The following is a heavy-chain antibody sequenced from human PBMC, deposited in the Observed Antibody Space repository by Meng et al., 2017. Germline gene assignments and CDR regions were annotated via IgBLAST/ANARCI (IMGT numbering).Heavy chain of an antibody. CDR2: IYYSGST. J-gene: IGHJ5*02. V-gene: IGHV4-39*07. CDR1: GGSISSSSYY. Sequence: SETLSLTCTVSGGSISSSSYYWGWIRQPPGKGLEWIGSIYYSGSTYYNPSLKSRVTISVDTSKNQFSLKLSSVTAADTAVYYCARDGLNGDYDSHWFDPWGQGTLVTVSS. D-gene: IGHD4-17*01. CDR3: ARDGLNGDYDSHWFDP.